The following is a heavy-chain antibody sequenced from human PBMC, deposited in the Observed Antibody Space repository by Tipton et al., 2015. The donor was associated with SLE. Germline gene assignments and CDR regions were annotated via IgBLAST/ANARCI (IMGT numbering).Heavy chain of an antibody. J-gene: IGHJ5*01. CDR3: ARGKISRPSGSYYLASKRFDS. D-gene: IGHD3-10*01. Sequence: TLSLTCTVSGGSISSYYWSWIRQPPGKGLEWIGYIYYSGSTNYNPSLKSRVTISVDTSKNQFSLNLRSVTAADTAVYYCARGKISRPSGSYYLASKRFDSWGQGVLVTVSS. V-gene: IGHV4-59*12. CDR1: GGSISSYY. CDR2: IYYSGST.